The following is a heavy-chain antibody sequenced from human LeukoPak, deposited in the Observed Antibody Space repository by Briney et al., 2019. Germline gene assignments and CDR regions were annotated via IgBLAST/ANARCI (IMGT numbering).Heavy chain of an antibody. Sequence: PSETLFLTCAVSGGSISSGGYSWSWIRQPPGKGLEWIGYIYHSGSTYYNPSLKSRVTISVDRSKNQFSLKLSSVTAADTAVYYCASATYYYDSSGYPRIYYFDYWGQGTLVTVSS. D-gene: IGHD3-22*01. CDR3: ASATYYYDSSGYPRIYYFDY. V-gene: IGHV4-30-2*01. CDR2: IYHSGST. CDR1: GGSISSGGYS. J-gene: IGHJ4*02.